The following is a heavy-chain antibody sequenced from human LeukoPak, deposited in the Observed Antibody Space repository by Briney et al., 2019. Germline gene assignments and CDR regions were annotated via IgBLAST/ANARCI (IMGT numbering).Heavy chain of an antibody. CDR2: INPNSGGT. CDR3: ARAPVYYDSSGSPNDYFDY. Sequence: GASLKVSCKASGYTFTGYYMHWVRQAPGQGLEWMGWINPNSGGTNYAQKFQGRVTMTRDTSISTAYMELSRLRSDDTAVYYCARAPVYYDSSGSPNDYFDYWGQGTLVTVSS. V-gene: IGHV1-2*02. J-gene: IGHJ4*02. D-gene: IGHD3-22*01. CDR1: GYTFTGYY.